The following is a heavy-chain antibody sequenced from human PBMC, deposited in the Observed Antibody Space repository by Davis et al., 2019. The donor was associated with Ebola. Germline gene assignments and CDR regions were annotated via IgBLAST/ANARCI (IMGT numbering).Heavy chain of an antibody. J-gene: IGHJ4*02. Sequence: PGGSLRLSCAVSGFTVSSNYMSWVRQAPGEGLEWVSVIYSAGTTYYADSVKGRFTISRDNSKNMLYLQMNSLRAEDTAVYYCARQPLWFGQNYFEYWGRGTLVTVSS. CDR1: GFTVSSNY. V-gene: IGHV3-53*01. CDR3: ARQPLWFGQNYFEY. D-gene: IGHD3-10*01. CDR2: IYSAGTT.